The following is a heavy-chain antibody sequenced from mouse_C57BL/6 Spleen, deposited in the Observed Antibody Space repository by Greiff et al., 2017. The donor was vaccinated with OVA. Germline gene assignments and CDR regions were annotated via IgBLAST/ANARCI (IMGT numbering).Heavy chain of an antibody. J-gene: IGHJ2*01. Sequence: QVQLQQPGAELVMPGASVKLSCKASGYTFTSYWMHWVKQRPGQGLEWIGEIDPSDSYTNYNQKFKGKSTLTVDKSSSTAYMQLSSLTSEDSAVYYCARQGYSYFDYWGQGTTLTVSS. D-gene: IGHD2-12*01. CDR2: IDPSDSYT. CDR1: GYTFTSYW. V-gene: IGHV1-69*01. CDR3: ARQGYSYFDY.